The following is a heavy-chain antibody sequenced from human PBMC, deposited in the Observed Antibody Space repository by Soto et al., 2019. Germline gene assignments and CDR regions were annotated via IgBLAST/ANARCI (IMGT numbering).Heavy chain of an antibody. J-gene: IGHJ4*02. D-gene: IGHD6-13*01. V-gene: IGHV4-39*01. Sequence: QLQLQESGPGLVKPSETLSLTCTVSGGSISSSSYYWGWIRQPPGKGLEWIGSIYYSGSTYYNPCLKSRVTISVDTSKHQFSLKLSTVTAADTAVYYCARHSPVGSSWSIDYWGQGTLVTVSS. CDR3: ARHSPVGSSWSIDY. CDR2: IYYSGST. CDR1: GGSISSSSYY.